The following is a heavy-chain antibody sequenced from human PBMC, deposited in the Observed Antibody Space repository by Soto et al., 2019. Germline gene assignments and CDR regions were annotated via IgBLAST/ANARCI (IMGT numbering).Heavy chain of an antibody. CDR1: GYTFTSYY. Sequence: ASVKVSCKASGYTFTSYYMHWVRQAPGQGLEWMGIINPSGGSTSYAQKFQGRVTITRDTSASTVYMELSSLTSEDTAVYYCARGIWSGTSRPYYFDYWGQGTLVTVSS. D-gene: IGHD3-3*01. CDR3: ARGIWSGTSRPYYFDY. J-gene: IGHJ4*02. CDR2: INPSGGST. V-gene: IGHV1-46*01.